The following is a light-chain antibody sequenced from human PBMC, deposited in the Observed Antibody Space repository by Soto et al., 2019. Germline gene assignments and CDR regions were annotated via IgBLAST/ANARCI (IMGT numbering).Light chain of an antibody. CDR3: QSYASSLSGSV. V-gene: IGLV1-40*01. CDR2: GNS. J-gene: IGLJ3*02. Sequence: QAVVTQPPSVSGAPGQRGTISCTGSSSNIGAGYDVHWYQQLPGTAPKLLIYGNSNRPSGVPDRFFGSKSGTSASLAITGLQAEDEADYYCQSYASSLSGSVFGGGTKLTVL. CDR1: SSNIGAGYD.